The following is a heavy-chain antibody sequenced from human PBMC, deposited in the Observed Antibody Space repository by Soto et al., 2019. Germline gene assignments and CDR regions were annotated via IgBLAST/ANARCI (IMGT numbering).Heavy chain of an antibody. CDR3: ARGRYCLTGRCFPNWFDS. J-gene: IGHJ5*01. CDR2: LYYSWST. V-gene: IGHV4-61*01. CDR1: GASVSSGSHY. Sequence: SETLSLTCSVSGASVSSGSHYLSWIRHSPGKGLEWVGFLYYSWSTNYNPSLKSRVAISVDTSKSQFSLNVTSVTAADTAVYFCARGRYCLTGRCFPNWFDSWGQGAMVTVSS. D-gene: IGHD7-27*01.